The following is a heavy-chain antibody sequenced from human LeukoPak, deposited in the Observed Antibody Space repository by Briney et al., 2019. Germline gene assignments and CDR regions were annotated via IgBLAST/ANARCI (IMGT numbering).Heavy chain of an antibody. CDR3: AKDSHSGSYLSYYFDY. CDR2: ISYDGSNK. J-gene: IGHJ4*02. D-gene: IGHD1-26*01. CDR1: GFTFSSYG. V-gene: IGHV3-30*18. Sequence: GGSLRLSCAASGFTFSSYGMHWVRQAPGKGLEWVAVISYDGSNKYYADSVKGRFTISRDNSKNTLYLQMNSLRAEDTAVYYCAKDSHSGSYLSYYFDYWGQGTLVTVSS.